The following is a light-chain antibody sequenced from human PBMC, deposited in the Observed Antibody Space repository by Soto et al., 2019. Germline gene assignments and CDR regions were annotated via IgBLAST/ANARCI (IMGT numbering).Light chain of an antibody. J-gene: IGKJ5*01. CDR1: QDISVY. Sequence: DIQMTQSPSSLSASVGDRVTITCRASQDISVYLAWYQQKPGKVPKLLIYSASTLQSAVPSRFSGSGSGTDLTLTISSLQPENVATYSCRQFNTPPLTFRQGTRLEIK. CDR3: RQFNTPPLT. V-gene: IGKV1-27*01. CDR2: SAS.